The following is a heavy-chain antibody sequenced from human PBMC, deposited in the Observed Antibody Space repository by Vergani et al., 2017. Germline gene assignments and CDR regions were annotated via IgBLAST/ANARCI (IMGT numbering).Heavy chain of an antibody. D-gene: IGHD3-9*01. V-gene: IGHV4-59*13. CDR1: GGSFNTYY. Sequence: QVQLEESGPGLVKPSETLSLTCTVSGGSFNTYYWSWIRQSPGKGLEWIGYTYSTGSTNYKPSLNSRVTMSVDTSKNQFSLKLRSVAAADTAVYFCARVMYRYEASTGYRLEGMDIWGQGTTVTISS. CDR2: TYSTGST. J-gene: IGHJ6*02. CDR3: ARVMYRYEASTGYRLEGMDI.